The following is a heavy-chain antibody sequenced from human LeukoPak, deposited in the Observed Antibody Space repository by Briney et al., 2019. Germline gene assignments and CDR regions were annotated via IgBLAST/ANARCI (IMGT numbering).Heavy chain of an antibody. CDR3: ARRSSGWYGGGFDF. J-gene: IGHJ4*02. D-gene: IGHD6-19*01. Sequence: PSETLSLTCAVYGGSFSGYYWSWIRQPPGKGLEWIGEINHSGSTNYNPSLKSRVTISVDTSKNQFSLKLSSVTAADTAVYYCARRSSGWYGGGFDFWGQGTLVTVSS. CDR2: INHSGST. V-gene: IGHV4-34*01. CDR1: GGSFSGYY.